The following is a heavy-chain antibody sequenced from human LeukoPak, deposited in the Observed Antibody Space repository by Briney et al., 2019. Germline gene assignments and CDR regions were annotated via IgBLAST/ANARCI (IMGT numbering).Heavy chain of an antibody. CDR2: IRYDGSNK. CDR3: AKDTAPRSPRHFDY. J-gene: IGHJ4*02. Sequence: GGSLRLSCAASGFTFSSYGMHWVRQAPGKGLEWVAFIRYDGSNKYYADSVKGRFTISRDNSKNTLYLQMNSLRAEDTAVYYCAKDTAPRSPRHFDYWGQGTLVTVSS. D-gene: IGHD4-17*01. CDR1: GFTFSSYG. V-gene: IGHV3-30*02.